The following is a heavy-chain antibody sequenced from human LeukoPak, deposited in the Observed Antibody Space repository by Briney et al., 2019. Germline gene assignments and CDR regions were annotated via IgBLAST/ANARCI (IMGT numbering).Heavy chain of an antibody. D-gene: IGHD3-16*01. Sequence: PGGSLRLSCAASGVTFSSYDMHWVRQAPGKGLEWVAVISYDGTNKDYADSVKGRLTISRDNSKNTLYLQMNSLRPEDTAVYYCARNSVGGSFFDYWGQGILATVSS. J-gene: IGHJ4*02. V-gene: IGHV3-30-3*01. CDR3: ARNSVGGSFFDY. CDR1: GVTFSSYD. CDR2: ISYDGTNK.